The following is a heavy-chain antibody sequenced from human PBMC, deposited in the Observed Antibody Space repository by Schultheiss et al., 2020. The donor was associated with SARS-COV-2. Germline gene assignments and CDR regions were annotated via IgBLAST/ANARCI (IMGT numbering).Heavy chain of an antibody. Sequence: SQTLSLTCAVSGGSISSGGYSWSWIRQPPGKGLEWIGYIYYSGSTYYNPSLKSRVTISVDTSKNQFSLKLSSVTAADTAVYYCARVVDKSGYEAPDYWGQGTLVTVSS. D-gene: IGHD5-12*01. CDR1: GGSISSGGYS. J-gene: IGHJ4*02. CDR2: IYYSGST. V-gene: IGHV4-30-2*05. CDR3: ARVVDKSGYEAPDY.